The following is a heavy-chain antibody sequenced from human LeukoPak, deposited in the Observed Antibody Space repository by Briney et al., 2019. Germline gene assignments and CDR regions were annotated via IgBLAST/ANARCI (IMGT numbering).Heavy chain of an antibody. CDR3: ANLPL. Sequence: PGRSLRLSCATSGFTFSNYGMHWVRQAPGKGPEWVAVISYDGSNKYYADSVKGRFTISRDNSKNTLYLQMNSLRPEDAAVYYCANLPLWGQGTLVTVSS. CDR1: GFTFSNYG. CDR2: ISYDGSNK. V-gene: IGHV3-30*18. J-gene: IGHJ4*02.